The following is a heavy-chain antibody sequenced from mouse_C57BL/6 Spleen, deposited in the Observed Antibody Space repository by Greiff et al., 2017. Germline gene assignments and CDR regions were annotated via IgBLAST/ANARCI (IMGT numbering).Heavy chain of an antibody. J-gene: IGHJ1*03. CDR2: IYPRDGST. CDR3: TRGDDDDWDIDV. Sequence: VKLMESDAELVKPGASVKISCKVSGYTFTDYSIHWMKQRPEQGLEWIGYIYPRDGSTKYNEKFKGKATLTVDKSSSTAYMQLNSLTSEDSAVYFCTRGDDDDWDIDVWGTGTTVTVSS. D-gene: IGHD2-4*01. V-gene: IGHV1-78*01. CDR1: GYTFTDYS.